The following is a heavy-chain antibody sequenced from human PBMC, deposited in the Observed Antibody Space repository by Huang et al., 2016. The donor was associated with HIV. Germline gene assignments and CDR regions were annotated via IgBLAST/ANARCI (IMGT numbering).Heavy chain of an antibody. J-gene: IGHJ1*01. V-gene: IGHV4-39*02. CDR1: GDSINSNTFY. D-gene: IGHD3-3*01. CDR2: IYYSGPT. Sequence: QESGPGLVGPSETLSLTCAVSGDSINSNTFYWGWIRRPPGKGLEWIGSIYYSGPTYYNPALKRRARIAVDASKNRIFLHLRSVTAADTGVYYCARTGVAVSDDPEYFQHWGQGALVTIS. CDR3: ARTGVAVSDDPEYFQH.